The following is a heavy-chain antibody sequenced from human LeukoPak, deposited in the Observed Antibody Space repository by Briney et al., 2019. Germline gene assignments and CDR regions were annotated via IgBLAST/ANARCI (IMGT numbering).Heavy chain of an antibody. J-gene: IGHJ4*02. Sequence: ASVKVSCKASGYTFTCYYMHWVRQAPGQGLEWMGWINPNSGGTNYAQKFQGRVTMTRDTSISTAYMELSRLRSDDTAVYYCAREGGYDSSGFYGDYWGQGTLVTVSS. V-gene: IGHV1-2*02. D-gene: IGHD3-22*01. CDR3: AREGGYDSSGFYGDY. CDR1: GYTFTCYY. CDR2: INPNSGGT.